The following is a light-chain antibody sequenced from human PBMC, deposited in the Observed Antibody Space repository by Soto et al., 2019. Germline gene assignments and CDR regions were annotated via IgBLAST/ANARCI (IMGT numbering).Light chain of an antibody. CDR1: QGISNY. CDR3: QHWTDYSWT. Sequence: DIQMTQSPSSLSASVRDRVTITCRASQGISNYLAWYQQKPGKAPNLLIYKTSSLESGVPSRFSGSGSGTEFTLTISSLQPDDFATYYCQHWTDYSWTFGQGTKVEVK. V-gene: IGKV1-5*03. CDR2: KTS. J-gene: IGKJ1*01.